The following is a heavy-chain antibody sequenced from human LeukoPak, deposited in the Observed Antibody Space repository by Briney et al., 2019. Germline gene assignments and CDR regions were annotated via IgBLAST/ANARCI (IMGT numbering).Heavy chain of an antibody. D-gene: IGHD6-13*01. CDR1: GGSISSYY. CDR3: ARHPYSSSWYDY. Sequence: SETLSLTCTVSGGSISSYYCTWIRQPPGKGLEWIGEINHSGSTNYNPSLKSRVTISVDTSKNQFSLKLSSVTAADTAVYYCARHPYSSSWYDYWGQGTLVTVSS. CDR2: INHSGST. V-gene: IGHV4-34*01. J-gene: IGHJ4*02.